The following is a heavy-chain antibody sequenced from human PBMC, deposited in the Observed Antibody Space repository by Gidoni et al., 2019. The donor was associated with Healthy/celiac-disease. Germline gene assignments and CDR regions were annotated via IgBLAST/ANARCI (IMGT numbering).Heavy chain of an antibody. V-gene: IGHV4-34*01. J-gene: IGHJ5*02. CDR3: ARAPRVSRTRNWFDP. Sequence: QVQLQQWGAGLLKPSETLSLTCAAYGGSFSGNYWSWIRQPPGKGLEWIGEINHSGSTNYNPSLKSRVTISVDTSKNQFSLKLSSVTAADTAVYYCARAPRVSRTRNWFDPWGQGTLVTVSS. D-gene: IGHD2-2*01. CDR2: INHSGST. CDR1: GGSFSGNY.